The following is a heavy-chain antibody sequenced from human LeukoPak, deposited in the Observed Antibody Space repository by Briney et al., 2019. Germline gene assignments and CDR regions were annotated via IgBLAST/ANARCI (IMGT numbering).Heavy chain of an antibody. CDR3: VRCSGSYCVY. J-gene: IGHJ4*02. Sequence: SETLSLTCSVSGGSISRYFWTLIRQPPGKGLEWIGYIHSTGITSCNPSLKSRVTISVDTSKSQFSLGLNSVTAADAAVYYCVRCSGSYCVYWGQGTRVTVSS. D-gene: IGHD1-26*01. V-gene: IGHV4-59*01. CDR1: GGSISRYF. CDR2: IHSTGIT.